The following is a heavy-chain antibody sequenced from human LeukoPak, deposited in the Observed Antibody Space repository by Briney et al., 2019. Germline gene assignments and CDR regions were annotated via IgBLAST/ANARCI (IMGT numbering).Heavy chain of an antibody. CDR2: ISGSGGST. V-gene: IGHV3-23*01. J-gene: IGHJ4*02. CDR1: GFTFSSYA. D-gene: IGHD2-2*01. Sequence: GGSLRLSCAASGFTFSSYAMSWVRQAPGKGLEWVSAISGSGGSTYYADSVKGRFTISRDNSRNTLYLHMNSLRAEDTAVYYCAKSTYWSNPYYFDYWGQGTLVTVSS. CDR3: AKSTYWSNPYYFDY.